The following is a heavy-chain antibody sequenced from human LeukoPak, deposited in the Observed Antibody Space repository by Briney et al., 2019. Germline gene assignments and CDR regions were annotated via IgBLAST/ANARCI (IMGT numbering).Heavy chain of an antibody. V-gene: IGHV3-23*01. D-gene: IGHD6-13*01. Sequence: GSLRLSCAASAFTFSKYAMNWVRQAPGKGLEWVSGISGSGAGTSYADSVKGRFTISRDNSKSTLYLQMNSLRAEDTAVYYCAKSGAAAGQYYFDFWGQGTLVTVSS. J-gene: IGHJ4*02. CDR3: AKSGAAAGQYYFDF. CDR1: AFTFSKYA. CDR2: ISGSGAGT.